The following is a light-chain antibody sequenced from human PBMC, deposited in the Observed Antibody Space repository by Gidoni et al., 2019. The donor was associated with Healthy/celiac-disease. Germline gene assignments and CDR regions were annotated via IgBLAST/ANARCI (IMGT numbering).Light chain of an antibody. CDR3: QQYYSTPWT. CDR2: WAS. Sequence: IVMTQSPHSLHLSLGERAIINCKSSQSVLYSSNNKNYLAWYQQKPGQPPKLLIYWASTRESGVPDRFSGSGSGTDFTLTISSLQAEDVAVYYCQQYYSTPWTFGQGTKVEIK. V-gene: IGKV4-1*01. CDR1: QSVLYSSNNKNY. J-gene: IGKJ1*01.